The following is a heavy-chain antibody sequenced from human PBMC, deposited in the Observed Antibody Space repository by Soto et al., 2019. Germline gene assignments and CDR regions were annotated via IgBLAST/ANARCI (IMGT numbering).Heavy chain of an antibody. D-gene: IGHD3-3*01. CDR1: GGSSSGYY. V-gene: IGHV4-34*01. CDR2: INHSGST. CDR3: ARTGLHYDFWSGYSDAYFDY. J-gene: IGHJ4*02. Sequence: SETLSLTCAVYGGSSSGYYWSWIRQPPGKGLEWIGEINHSGSTNYNPSLKSRVTISVDTSKNQFSLKLSSVTAADTAVYYCARTGLHYDFWSGYSDAYFDYWGQGTLVTVSS.